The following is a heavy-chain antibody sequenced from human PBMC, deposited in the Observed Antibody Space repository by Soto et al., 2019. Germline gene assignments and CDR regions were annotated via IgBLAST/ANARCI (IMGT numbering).Heavy chain of an antibody. CDR3: ASGGAVSGPFTWELPDH. J-gene: IGHJ4*02. D-gene: IGHD1-26*01. Sequence: QMQLVQSGAEVKKTGSTVTVSCKALGNTFTYRYLHWVRQAPGQALEWMGGITPFSGDVHYAQKFQERVTITRDRSINTAYMRMSSLRSEDTAMYYCASGGAVSGPFTWELPDHWGQGTLVTVSS. CDR1: GNTFTYRY. CDR2: ITPFSGDV. V-gene: IGHV1-45*02.